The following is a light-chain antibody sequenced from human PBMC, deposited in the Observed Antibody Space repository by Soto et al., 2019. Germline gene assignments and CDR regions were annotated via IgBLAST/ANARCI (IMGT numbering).Light chain of an antibody. J-gene: IGLJ3*02. CDR3: CSYTGSGTLWV. CDR1: SSDVGSLQF. CDR2: EDS. Sequence: QSALTQPASVSGSPGQSITISCSGASSDVGSLQFVAWYQQHPGKAPKVVIYEDSKRPPGISFRFSGSTSGNTASLTISGLQPDDESHYYCCSYTGSGTLWVFGGGTKVTVL. V-gene: IGLV2-23*01.